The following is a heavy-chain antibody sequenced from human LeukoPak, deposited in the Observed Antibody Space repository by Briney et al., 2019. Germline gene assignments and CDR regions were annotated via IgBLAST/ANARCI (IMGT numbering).Heavy chain of an antibody. Sequence: GRSLRLSCAASGFTFSSYGMHWVRQAPGKGLEWVAVISYDGSNKYYADSVKGRFTISRDNSKHTLYLQMNSLRAEDTAVYYCAKDTTTVTASYWGQGTLVTVSS. V-gene: IGHV3-30*18. CDR1: GFTFSSYG. CDR2: ISYDGSNK. D-gene: IGHD4-17*01. CDR3: AKDTTTVTASY. J-gene: IGHJ4*02.